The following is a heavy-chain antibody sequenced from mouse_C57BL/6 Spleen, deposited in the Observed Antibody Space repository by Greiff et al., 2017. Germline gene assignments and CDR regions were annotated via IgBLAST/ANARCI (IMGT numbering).Heavy chain of an antibody. V-gene: IGHV5-9-1*02. Sequence: EVNLVESGEGLVKPGGSLKLSCAASGFTFSSYAMSWVRQTPEKRLEWVAYISSGGDYIYYADTVKGRFTISRDNARNTLYLQMSSLKSEDTAMYYCTRDCDSYYFDYWGQGTTLTVSS. J-gene: IGHJ2*01. CDR1: GFTFSSYA. CDR3: TRDCDSYYFDY. CDR2: ISSGGDYI. D-gene: IGHD2-4*01.